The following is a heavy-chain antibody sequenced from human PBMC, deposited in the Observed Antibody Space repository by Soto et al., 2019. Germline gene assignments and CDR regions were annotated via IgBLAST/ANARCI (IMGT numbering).Heavy chain of an antibody. CDR3: ARDGRSSYSSGWYYFDY. D-gene: IGHD6-19*01. CDR1: GYTFTSYY. Sequence: QVQLVQSGAEVKKPGASVKVSCKASGYTFTSYYMHWVRQAPGQGLEGMGIINPSGGSTSYAQKFQGRATMTRDTSTSTDNTELNSLRSEATAVYSCARDGRSSYSSGWYYFDYWGQGTLVTVSS. J-gene: IGHJ4*02. V-gene: IGHV1-46*01. CDR2: INPSGGST.